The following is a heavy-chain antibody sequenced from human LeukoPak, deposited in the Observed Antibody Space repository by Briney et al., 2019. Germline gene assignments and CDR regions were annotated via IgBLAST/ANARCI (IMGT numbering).Heavy chain of an antibody. CDR3: ARGWGYHDY. J-gene: IGHJ4*02. CDR1: GFTFSSYA. V-gene: IGHV3-30*04. D-gene: IGHD3-16*02. CDR2: ISYDGSNK. Sequence: GGSLRLSCAASGFTFSSYAMHWVRQAPGKGLEWVAVISYDGSNKYYADSVKGRFTISRDNSKNTLYLQMNSLRAEDTAVNYCARGWGYHDYWGQGTLVTVSS.